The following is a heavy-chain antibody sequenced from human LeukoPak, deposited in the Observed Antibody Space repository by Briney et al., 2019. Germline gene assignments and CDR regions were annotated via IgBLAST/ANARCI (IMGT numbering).Heavy chain of an antibody. CDR3: ARESNWFDP. V-gene: IGHV1-18*01. CDR1: GYTFTSYG. Sequence: VASVKVSCKASGYTFTSYGISWVGQAPGQGLEWMGWISAYNGNTNYARKLQGRVTITTDISTRTAYMELRSLRSDDTAVYYCARESNWFDPWGQGTLVTVSS. J-gene: IGHJ5*02. CDR2: ISAYNGNT.